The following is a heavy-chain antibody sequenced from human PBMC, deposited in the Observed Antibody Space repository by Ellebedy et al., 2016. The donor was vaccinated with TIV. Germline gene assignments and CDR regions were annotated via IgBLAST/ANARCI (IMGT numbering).Heavy chain of an antibody. J-gene: IGHJ3*02. CDR2: ISSSSSYI. D-gene: IGHD6-19*01. CDR1: GLTFSSYS. Sequence: GGSLRLSCAASGLTFSSYSMNWVRQAPGKGLEWVSSISSSSSYIYYADSVKGRFTISRDNAKNSLYLQMNSLRAEDTAVYYCARVLMPSGWYLWGAFDIWGQGTMVTVSS. V-gene: IGHV3-21*01. CDR3: ARVLMPSGWYLWGAFDI.